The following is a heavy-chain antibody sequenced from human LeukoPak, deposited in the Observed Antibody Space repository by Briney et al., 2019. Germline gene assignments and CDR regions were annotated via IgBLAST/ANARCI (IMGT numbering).Heavy chain of an antibody. V-gene: IGHV4-39*01. J-gene: IGHJ6*03. CDR3: ARSTVAGSGHMDV. CDR1: GGSISSNSYY. Sequence: PSETLSLTSTVSGGSISSNSYYWGWIRQPPGKGLEWIGNIYYSVSTYYNPSLESRVTISVDTSKNQFSLKVTSVTAADTAVYYCARSTVAGSGHMDVWGTGTTVTVSS. D-gene: IGHD6-19*01. CDR2: IYYSVST.